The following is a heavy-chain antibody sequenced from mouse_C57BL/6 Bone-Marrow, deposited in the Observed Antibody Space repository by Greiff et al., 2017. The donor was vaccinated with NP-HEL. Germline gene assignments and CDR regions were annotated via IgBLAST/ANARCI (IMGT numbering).Heavy chain of an antibody. J-gene: IGHJ1*03. CDR3: MRYGNYCYFDV. CDR1: GFTFSGFW. V-gene: IGHV11-2*01. CDR2: INSDGIAI. D-gene: IGHD2-1*01. Sequence: DVKLVETGGGLVQPGGSRGLSCEGSGFTFSGFWMSWVRQTPGKTLEWIGDINSDGIAINYAPSITYRLPIFRDNDKSTLYLQMSKVRSEDTATYFGMRYGNYCYFDVGGRGTTVTVSA.